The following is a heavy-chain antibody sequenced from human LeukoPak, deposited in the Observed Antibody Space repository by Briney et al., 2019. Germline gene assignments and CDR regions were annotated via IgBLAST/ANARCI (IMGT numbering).Heavy chain of an antibody. CDR1: GGSSSGYY. V-gene: IGHV4-34*01. Sequence: SETLSLTCAVYGGSSSGYYWSWIRQPPGKGLEWIGEINHSGSTNQNPSLKSRVTISIDMSKNQFSLKLSSVTAADTAVYYCARGYGSGSYFVYWGQGTLVTVSS. CDR3: ARGYGSGSYFVY. D-gene: IGHD3-10*01. CDR2: INHSGST. J-gene: IGHJ4*02.